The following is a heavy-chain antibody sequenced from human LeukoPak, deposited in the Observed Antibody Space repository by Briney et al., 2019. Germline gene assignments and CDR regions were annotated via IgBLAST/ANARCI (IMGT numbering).Heavy chain of an antibody. CDR3: ATHPAWGSFDD. CDR1: GFTSSSYA. J-gene: IGHJ4*02. CDR2: ISDSSIST. Sequence: GGSLRLSCAASGFTSSSYAMSWVRQAPGKGLEWVSGISDSSISTYYAESVKGRFTISRDNSKNTLYLQMNSLRAEDTALYYCATHPAWGSFDDWGQGTLVTVSS. V-gene: IGHV3-23*01. D-gene: IGHD3-16*01.